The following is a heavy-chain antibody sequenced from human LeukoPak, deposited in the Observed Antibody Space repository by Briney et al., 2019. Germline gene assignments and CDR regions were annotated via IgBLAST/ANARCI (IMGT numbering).Heavy chain of an antibody. V-gene: IGHV4-4*09. CDR2: FYTTGGT. D-gene: IGHD1-26*01. Sequence: SETLSLTCSVSAGYIGSYYWSWIRQPPGKGLEWIGYFYTTGGTNYNPSLRSRVTMSLDTSRNQFSLRLTSVTAADTAVYYCARHVKNYYPNYWGQGILVTVSS. J-gene: IGHJ4*02. CDR1: AGYIGSYY. CDR3: ARHVKNYYPNY.